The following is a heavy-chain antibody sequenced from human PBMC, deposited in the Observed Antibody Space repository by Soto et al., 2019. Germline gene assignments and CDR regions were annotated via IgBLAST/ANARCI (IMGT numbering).Heavy chain of an antibody. J-gene: IGHJ6*02. CDR1: GFSLSTSGMC. D-gene: IGHD6-19*01. Sequence: SGPTLVNPTQTLTMTCTFSGFSLSTSGMCVSWIRQPPGKAMEWLALIDWDDDKYYSTSLKPRLTIYKDTSKNQVGLTMTNMDLVDTATYYCARTLSTGWRYRMDVWGQGTTVTVSS. CDR3: ARTLSTGWRYRMDV. CDR2: IDWDDDK. V-gene: IGHV2-70*01.